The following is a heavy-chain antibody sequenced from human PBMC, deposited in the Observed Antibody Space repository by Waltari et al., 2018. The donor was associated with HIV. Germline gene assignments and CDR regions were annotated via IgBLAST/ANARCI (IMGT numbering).Heavy chain of an antibody. J-gene: IGHJ4*01. CDR1: GYTFIGNC. D-gene: IGHD3-16*01. CDR3: HRPWDSDHWGSDL. CDR2: LNPRSGDT. V-gene: IGHV1-2*02. Sequence: QDQLIQSGTEVKEHGASLRVSCRASGYTFIGNCIHWDRQAPGQGLEWMGDLNPRSGDTEYAQKFRGRVTLTGYTSVNTAYLDLKGLRFDDTATYFCHRPWDSDHWGSDLWGQGTLVIVS.